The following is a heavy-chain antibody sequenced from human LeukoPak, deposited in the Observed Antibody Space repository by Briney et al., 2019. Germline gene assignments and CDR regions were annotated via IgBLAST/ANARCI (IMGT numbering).Heavy chain of an antibody. V-gene: IGHV3-48*04. CDR2: ISTSGTTI. CDR3: ARVKAVAAPWVY. J-gene: IGHJ4*02. CDR1: GCTFSYYG. D-gene: IGHD6-19*01. Sequence: GGALRLSRVGSGCTFSYYGLHGARPAPGRGGEGVSYISTSGTTIQYADSVEGRFTISRDNAKSSVYLQMNSLRAEDTAVYYCARVKAVAAPWVYWGQGTQVTVSS.